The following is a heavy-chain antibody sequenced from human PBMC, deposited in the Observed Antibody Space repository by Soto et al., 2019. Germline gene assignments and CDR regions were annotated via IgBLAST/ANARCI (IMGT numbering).Heavy chain of an antibody. V-gene: IGHV3-11*06. D-gene: IGHD6-19*01. CDR3: ARASGIAVAGLPDY. Sequence: QVQLVESGGGLVKPGGSLRLSCAASGFTFSDYYMSWIRQAPGKGLKWVSYISSSSSYTNYADSVKGRFTISRDNAKNSLYLQMNSLRAEDTAVYYCARASGIAVAGLPDYWGQGTLVTVSS. J-gene: IGHJ4*02. CDR2: ISSSSSYT. CDR1: GFTFSDYY.